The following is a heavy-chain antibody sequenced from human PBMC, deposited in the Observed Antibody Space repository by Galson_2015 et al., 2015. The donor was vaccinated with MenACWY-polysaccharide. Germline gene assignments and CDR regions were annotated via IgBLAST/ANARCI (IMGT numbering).Heavy chain of an antibody. CDR3: ARVEKYSGSFYILY. CDR1: DYSIRSGYF. V-gene: IGHV4-38-2*01. CDR2: IFHSGTT. J-gene: IGHJ4*02. Sequence: SEPLFLTCAVSDYSIRSGYFWGWIRQPPGKGLEWIASIFHSGTTYYNPSLKSRVTISVDTSKNQFSLKLSSVTAADTAVYYCARVEKYSGSFYILYWGQGTLGTVSS. D-gene: IGHD1-26*01.